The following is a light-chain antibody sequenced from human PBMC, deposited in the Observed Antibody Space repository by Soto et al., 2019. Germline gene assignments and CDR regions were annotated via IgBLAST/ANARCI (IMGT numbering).Light chain of an antibody. J-gene: IGKJ1*01. CDR1: QSVSSTS. Sequence: EIVLTQSPGTLSLSPGERATLSCRASQSVSSTSLEWYQQKPGQAPRLLMYGVSSRATGIPDRFSGSGSGTDFTLTINRLEPEDFAVYFCQQYDNSVWTFGQGTKVDTK. CDR3: QQYDNSVWT. CDR2: GVS. V-gene: IGKV3-20*01.